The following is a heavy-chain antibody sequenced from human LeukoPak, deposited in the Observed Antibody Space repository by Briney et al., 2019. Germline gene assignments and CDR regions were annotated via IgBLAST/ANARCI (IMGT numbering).Heavy chain of an antibody. CDR2: MNPNSGNT. J-gene: IGHJ4*02. Sequence: ASVKVSCKASGYTFTSYDINWVRQATGQGLEWMGWMNPNSGNTGYAQKFQGRVTITRNTSISTAYMELSSLRSEDTAVYYCARVVWGYGSGSYYKVIDYWGQGTLVTVSS. V-gene: IGHV1-8*03. CDR3: ARVVWGYGSGSYYKVIDY. CDR1: GYTFTSYD. D-gene: IGHD3-10*01.